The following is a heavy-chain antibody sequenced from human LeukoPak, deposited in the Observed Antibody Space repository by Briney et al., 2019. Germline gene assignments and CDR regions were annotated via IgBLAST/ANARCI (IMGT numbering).Heavy chain of an antibody. D-gene: IGHD6-13*01. CDR3: ARDHLAAAGPLYYYYGMDV. J-gene: IGHJ6*02. CDR1: XYX. V-gene: IGHV4-31*02. CDR2: XYSSGST. Sequence: XYXWXWIXXXXGXXLXXIXYXYSSGSTYYTPSLKSRVTISVDTAKNQFSLKLSSVTAADTAVYYCARDHLAAAGPLYYYYGMDVWGQGTTVTVSS.